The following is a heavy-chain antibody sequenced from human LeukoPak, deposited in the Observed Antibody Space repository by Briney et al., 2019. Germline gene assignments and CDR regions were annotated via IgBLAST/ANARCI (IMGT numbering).Heavy chain of an antibody. CDR2: ISAYNGNT. CDR1: GYTFTSYG. D-gene: IGHD3-22*01. Sequence: GASVKVSCKVSGYTFTSYGISWVRQAPGQGLEWMGWISAYNGNTNYAQKLQGRVTMTTDTSTSTAYMELRSLRSDDTAVYYCARDPYYYDSSGYYYWGQGTLVTVSS. CDR3: ARDPYYYDSSGYYY. V-gene: IGHV1-18*01. J-gene: IGHJ4*02.